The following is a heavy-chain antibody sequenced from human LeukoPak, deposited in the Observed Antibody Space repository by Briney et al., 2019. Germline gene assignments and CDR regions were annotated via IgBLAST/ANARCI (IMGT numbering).Heavy chain of an antibody. CDR1: GFTFSSYA. J-gene: IGHJ6*02. Sequence: GGSLRLSCAASGFTFSSYAMHWVRQAPGKGLEWVAVISYDGSNKYYADSVKGRFTISRDNSKNTLYLQMNSLRAEDTAVYYCARVKNGDYDSSGYFNYYYGMDVWGQGTTVTVSS. CDR3: ARVKNGDYDSSGYFNYYYGMDV. V-gene: IGHV3-30*04. D-gene: IGHD3-22*01. CDR2: ISYDGSNK.